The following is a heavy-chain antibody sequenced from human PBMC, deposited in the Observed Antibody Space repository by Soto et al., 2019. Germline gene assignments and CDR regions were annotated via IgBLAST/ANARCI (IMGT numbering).Heavy chain of an antibody. CDR2: ISSSGSTI. D-gene: IGHD6-13*01. CDR1: GFTFSDYY. J-gene: IGHJ5*02. Sequence: PGGSLRLSCAASGFTFSDYYMSWIRQAPGKGLEWVSYISSSGSTIYYADSVKCRFTISRDNAKNSLYLQMNSLRGEDTAVYYCARSRVSSRRNWFEPWGQGTLVAVSS. V-gene: IGHV3-11*01. CDR3: ARSRVSSRRNWFEP.